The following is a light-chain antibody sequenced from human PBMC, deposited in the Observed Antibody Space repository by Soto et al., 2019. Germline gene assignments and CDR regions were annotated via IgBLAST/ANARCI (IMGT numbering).Light chain of an antibody. CDR1: TSDVGSYNL. V-gene: IGLV2-14*02. J-gene: IGLJ1*01. CDR2: EGS. Sequence: SALTQPASVSGSPGQSITISCTGTTSDVGSYNLVSWYQLHPGKAPKLMIYEGSKRPSGVPDRISGSKSGTSASLAISGLQSDDEADYYCAAWDDSLNGRVFGTGTKVTVL. CDR3: AAWDDSLNGRV.